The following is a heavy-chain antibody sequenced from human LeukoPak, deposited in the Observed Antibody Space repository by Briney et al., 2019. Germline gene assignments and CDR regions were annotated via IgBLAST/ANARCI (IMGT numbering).Heavy chain of an antibody. CDR1: GFTFSSYS. J-gene: IGHJ4*02. V-gene: IGHV3-48*01. D-gene: IGHD1-26*01. Sequence: GGSLRLSFAASGFTFSSYSMNWVRQAPGKGLEWVSYISSSSSTIYYADSVKGRFTISRDNAKNSLYLQMNSLRAEDTAVYYCARSRYSGSYPFDYWGQGTLVTVSS. CDR2: ISSSSSTI. CDR3: ARSRYSGSYPFDY.